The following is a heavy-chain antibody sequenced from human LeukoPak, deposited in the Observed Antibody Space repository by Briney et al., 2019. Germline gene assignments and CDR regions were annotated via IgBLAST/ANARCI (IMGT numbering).Heavy chain of an antibody. Sequence: GGSLRLSCVASGFTVSSYAMSWVRQAPGKGLDWVSGISVSGENTYYADSVKGRFTISRDNFKNTLYLQMNSLRAEDTAVYYCAKTYTSRYYFDYWGRGTLVTVSS. J-gene: IGHJ4*02. V-gene: IGHV3-23*01. CDR1: GFTVSSYA. CDR2: ISVSGENT. D-gene: IGHD6-13*01. CDR3: AKTYTSRYYFDY.